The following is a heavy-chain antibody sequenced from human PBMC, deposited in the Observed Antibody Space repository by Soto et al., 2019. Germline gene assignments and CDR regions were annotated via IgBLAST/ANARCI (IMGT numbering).Heavy chain of an antibody. CDR3: AKGAEGYVVSSLDF. J-gene: IGHJ4*02. Sequence: EVQLLESGGGFVQPGGSLRLSCAASGFTFSNYAMTWVRQAPGKGLEWVSAITSTGSSTYYADSVKGRFTISRDNSKNTLFLQINSRRAVDTAVYYCAKGAEGYVVSSLDFWGQGTLVSVSS. CDR2: ITSTGSST. D-gene: IGHD5-12*01. CDR1: GFTFSNYA. V-gene: IGHV3-23*01.